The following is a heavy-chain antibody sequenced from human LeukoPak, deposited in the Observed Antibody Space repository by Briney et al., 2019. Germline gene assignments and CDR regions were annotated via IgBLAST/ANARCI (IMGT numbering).Heavy chain of an antibody. V-gene: IGHV3-23*01. J-gene: IGHJ4*02. CDR1: GFTFSSYA. CDR2: ISGSGGST. CDR3: AKGSWCGYDSSGYRNYFDY. D-gene: IGHD3-22*01. Sequence: GGSLRLSCAASGFTFSSYAMSWVRQAPGKGLEWVSVISGSGGSTYYADSVKGRFTISRDNSKNTLYLQMNSLRAEDTAVYYCAKGSWCGYDSSGYRNYFDYWGQGTLLTVSS.